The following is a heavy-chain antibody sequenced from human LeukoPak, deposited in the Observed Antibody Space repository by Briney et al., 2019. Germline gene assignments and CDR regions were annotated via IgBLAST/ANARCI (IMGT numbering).Heavy chain of an antibody. CDR1: GFTFSSYS. Sequence: GGSLRLSCAASGFTFSSYSMNWVRQAPGKGLEWVSSISSSSSYIYYADSVKGRFAISRDNAKNSLYLQMNSLRAEDTAVYYCARVRIDSGQLDYWGQGTLVTVSS. D-gene: IGHD5-12*01. CDR2: ISSSSSYI. V-gene: IGHV3-21*01. J-gene: IGHJ4*02. CDR3: ARVRIDSGQLDY.